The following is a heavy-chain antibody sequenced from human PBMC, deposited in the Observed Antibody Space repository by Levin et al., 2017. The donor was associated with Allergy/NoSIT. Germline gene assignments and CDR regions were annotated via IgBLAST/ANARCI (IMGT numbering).Heavy chain of an antibody. V-gene: IGHV4-34*01. CDR2: INHSGST. CDR3: VIAAGRNWFDP. D-gene: IGHD6-13*01. J-gene: IGHJ5*02. CDR1: GGSFSGYY. Sequence: PSETLSLTCAVYGGSFSGYYWSWIRQPPGKGLEWIGEINHSGSTNYNPSLKSRVTISVDTSKNQFSLKLSSVTAADTAVYYCVIAAGRNWFDPWGQGTLVTVSS.